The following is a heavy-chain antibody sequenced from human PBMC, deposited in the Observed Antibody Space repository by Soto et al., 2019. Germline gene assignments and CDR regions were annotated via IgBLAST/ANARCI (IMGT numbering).Heavy chain of an antibody. J-gene: IGHJ6*02. CDR1: GYTFTSYG. CDR2: ISAYNGNT. V-gene: IGHV1-18*01. CDR3: ARDPSIAARRNYYYGMDV. D-gene: IGHD6-6*01. Sequence: SVKVSCEASGYTFTSYGIRWVRQAPGQGLEWMGWISAYNGNTNYAQKLQGRVTMTTDTSTSTAYMELRSLRSDDTAVYYCARDPSIAARRNYYYGMDVWGQGTTVTVSS.